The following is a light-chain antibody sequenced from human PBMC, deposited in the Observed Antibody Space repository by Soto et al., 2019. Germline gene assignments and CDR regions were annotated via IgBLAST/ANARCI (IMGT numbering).Light chain of an antibody. V-gene: IGKV3-20*01. CDR1: QSVSSSY. CDR2: GAS. Sequence: EIVLTQSPGTLSLSPGERATLSCRASQSVSSSYLAWYQQKPGQAPRLLIYGASSRATGIPDRFSGSGSGTDFPLPISRLEPEDFAVYYCQPYASSPYTFGQGTKMEIK. CDR3: QPYASSPYT. J-gene: IGKJ2*01.